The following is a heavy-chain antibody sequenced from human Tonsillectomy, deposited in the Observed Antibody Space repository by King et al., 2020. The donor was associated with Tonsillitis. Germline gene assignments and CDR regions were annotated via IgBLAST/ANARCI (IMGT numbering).Heavy chain of an antibody. CDR2: IYYTGST. CDR3: ARNLAVAGTNFDY. CDR1: GGSISSYY. Sequence: VQLQESGPGLVKPSETLSLTCTVSGGSISSYYWNWIRQPPGKGLEWIGYIYYTGSTNYNPSLKSRVTLSVDTSKNQFSLKLSSVTAADTAVYYCARNLAVAGTNFDYWGQGTLVTVSS. D-gene: IGHD6-19*01. V-gene: IGHV4-59*01. J-gene: IGHJ4*02.